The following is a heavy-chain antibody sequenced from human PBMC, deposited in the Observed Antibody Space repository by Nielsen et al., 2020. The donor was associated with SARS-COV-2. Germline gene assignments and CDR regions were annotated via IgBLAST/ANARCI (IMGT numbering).Heavy chain of an antibody. V-gene: IGHV1-69*13. D-gene: IGHD6-13*01. CDR3: ARGGLVELAAAGIHGMDV. J-gene: IGHJ6*02. Sequence: SVKVSCKASGGTFSSYAISWVRQAPGQGLEWMGGIIPIFGTANYAQKFQGRVTITADESTSTAYMELSSLRSEDTAVYYCARGGLVELAAAGIHGMDVWGQGTTVTVSS. CDR1: GGTFSSYA. CDR2: IIPIFGTA.